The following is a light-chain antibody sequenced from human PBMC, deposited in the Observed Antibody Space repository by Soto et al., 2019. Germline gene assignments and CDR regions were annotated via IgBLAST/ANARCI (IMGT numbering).Light chain of an antibody. CDR3: SSYTSSSTRV. CDR2: EVS. Sequence: QSALTQPASVSGSPGQSITISCTGTSSDVGAYDYVSWYQQHPDKAPKLMIYEVSNRPSGVSNRSSGSKSVNTATLTISGLQADDEADYYCSSYTSSSTRVFGTATKVTV. CDR1: SSDVGAYDY. V-gene: IGLV2-14*03. J-gene: IGLJ1*01.